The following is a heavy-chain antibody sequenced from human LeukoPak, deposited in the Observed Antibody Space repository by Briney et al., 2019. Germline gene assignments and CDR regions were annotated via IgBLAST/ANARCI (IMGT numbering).Heavy chain of an antibody. CDR3: ARGYYYGSGSYLAPNAFDI. CDR2: ISGSSGDK. CDR1: GFTFNIFA. V-gene: IGHV3-23*01. J-gene: IGHJ3*02. Sequence: GGSLRLSCAASGFTFNIFALAWVRQAPGQGLEWVSSISGSSGDKLYADSVKGRFTISRDNSKNTLYLQMNSLRAEDTAVYYCARGYYYGSGSYLAPNAFDIWGQGTMVTVSS. D-gene: IGHD3-10*01.